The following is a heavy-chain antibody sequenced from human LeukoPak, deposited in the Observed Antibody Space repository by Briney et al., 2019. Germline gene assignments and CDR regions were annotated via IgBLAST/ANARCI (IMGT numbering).Heavy chain of an antibody. J-gene: IGHJ5*02. CDR2: IYYSGST. Sequence: SETLSLTCTVSGGSLSSSSYYWGWIRQPPGKGLEWIGSIYYSGSTYYNPSLKSRVTISVDTSKNQFSLKLSSVTVADTAVYYCAREAAMVRYSTNWFDPWGQGTLVTVSS. CDR3: AREAAMVRYSTNWFDP. D-gene: IGHD5-18*01. CDR1: GGSLSSSSYY. V-gene: IGHV4-39*07.